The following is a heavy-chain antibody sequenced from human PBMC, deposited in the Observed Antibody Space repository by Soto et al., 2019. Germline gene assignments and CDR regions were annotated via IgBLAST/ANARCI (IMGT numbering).Heavy chain of an antibody. CDR2: IYYSGNN. D-gene: IGHD2-15*01. CDR3: GRERRVVLTATDAFDI. J-gene: IGHJ3*02. V-gene: IGHV4-30-4*01. CDR1: GGSITSGNNY. Sequence: QVQLQESGPGLVKPSQTLSLTCTVSGGSITSGNNYWSWIRQPPGKGLEWIGYIYYSGNNYYNPSLQSRLTIPVDTSKNRCSLELTSVPAGDTAVYYCGRERRVVLTATDAFDIWGQGTMVTVSS.